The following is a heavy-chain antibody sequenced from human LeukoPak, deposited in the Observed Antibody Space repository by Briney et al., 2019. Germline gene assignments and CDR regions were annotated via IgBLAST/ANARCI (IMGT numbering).Heavy chain of an antibody. J-gene: IGHJ6*02. D-gene: IGHD3-22*01. Sequence: GGSLRLSCAASGFTFSSYSMNWVRQAPGKGLEWVSSISSSSSYIYYADSVKGRFTISRDNAKNSLYLQMNSLRAEDTAVYYCARDRHYYDSSGYYYPNAAWGQGTTVTVSS. CDR1: GFTFSSYS. CDR2: ISSSSSYI. CDR3: ARDRHYYDSSGYYYPNAA. V-gene: IGHV3-21*01.